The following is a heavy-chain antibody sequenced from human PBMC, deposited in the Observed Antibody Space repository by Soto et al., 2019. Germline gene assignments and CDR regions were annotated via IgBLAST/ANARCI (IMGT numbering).Heavy chain of an antibody. CDR1: GGSISSAGYY. J-gene: IGHJ4*02. Sequence: QVQLQESGPGLVKPSQTLSLICTVSGGSISSAGYYWNWIRQHPGKGLEWIGDTYYSGSTYYNPSLKSRVTISVDTSKNQFSLKVNSVTAADTAVYYWARDSRSDYGEAGFDFWGQGTLVTVSS. CDR3: ARDSRSDYGEAGFDF. CDR2: TYYSGST. D-gene: IGHD4-17*01. V-gene: IGHV4-31*03.